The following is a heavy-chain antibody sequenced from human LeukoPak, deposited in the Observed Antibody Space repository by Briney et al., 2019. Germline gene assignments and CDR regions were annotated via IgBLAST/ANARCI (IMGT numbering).Heavy chain of an antibody. J-gene: IGHJ4*02. D-gene: IGHD5-12*01. CDR1: GYRFTNSW. V-gene: IGHV5-51*01. CDR2: IYPGDSDT. Sequence: GESLKISCEGSGYRFTNSWLGWMPQRPGKGLGWVGIIYPGDSDTRYSPSFQGQVTISADKSINTAYLQWSSLKASDSAMYYCARRAYSGYEYFDYWGQGTLVTVSS. CDR3: ARRAYSGYEYFDY.